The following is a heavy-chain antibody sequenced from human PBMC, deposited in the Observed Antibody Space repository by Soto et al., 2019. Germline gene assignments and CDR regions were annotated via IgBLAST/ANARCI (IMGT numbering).Heavy chain of an antibody. V-gene: IGHV1-69*01. J-gene: IGHJ4*02. D-gene: IGHD1-26*01. Sequence: QVQLVQSGAEVKKPGSSVKVSCKASGGTFSSYAISWVRQAPGQGLEWMGGIIPIFGTANYAQKFQGRVTITADESTSPAYMDLSSLRSEDTAVYYCASSVGWELLRSRVRYFDYWGQGTLVTVSS. CDR2: IIPIFGTA. CDR3: ASSVGWELLRSRVRYFDY. CDR1: GGTFSSYA.